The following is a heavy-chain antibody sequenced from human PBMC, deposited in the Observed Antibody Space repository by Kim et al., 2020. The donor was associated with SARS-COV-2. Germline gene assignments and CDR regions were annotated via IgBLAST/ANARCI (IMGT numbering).Heavy chain of an antibody. CDR3: ASRRYTGTYYYFAY. CDR1: GFTFSSSW. CDR2: INSDGGTT. V-gene: IGHV3-74*01. Sequence: GGSLRLSCAASGFTFSSSWMHWVRQAPGKGLVWVSRINSDGGTTSYADSVKGRFTISRDNAKSTLYLQMNSLRAEDTAVYYCASRRYTGTYYYFAYWGQGTLVTVSS. D-gene: IGHD1-26*01. J-gene: IGHJ4*02.